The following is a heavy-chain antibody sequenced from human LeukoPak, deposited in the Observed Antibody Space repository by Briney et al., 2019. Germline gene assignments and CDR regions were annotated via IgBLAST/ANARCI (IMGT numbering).Heavy chain of an antibody. CDR3: GKDREAVDD. J-gene: IGHJ4*02. CDR1: GFTFSSYG. Sequence: GGSLRLSCAASGFTFSSYGMHWVRQAPGKGLEWVAVIWYGGSNKYYADSVKGRFTISRDNSKNSLYLQMNSLRAEDTAVYYCGKDREAVDDWGQGTLVTVSS. CDR2: IWYGGSNK. V-gene: IGHV3-33*06.